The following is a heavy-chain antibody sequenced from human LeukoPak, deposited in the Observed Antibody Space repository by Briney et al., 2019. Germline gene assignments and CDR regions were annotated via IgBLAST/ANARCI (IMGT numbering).Heavy chain of an antibody. CDR2: ITAGGSST. V-gene: IGHV3-23*01. CDR3: AKDRDSNRFDP. CDR1: GFTFSTYA. J-gene: IGHJ5*02. D-gene: IGHD3-10*01. Sequence: GGSLRLSCAASGFTFSTYAMTWVRQAPGKGLEWVSGITAGGSSTYYADSVKGRFTISRDNSESTLYLQMNSLRAEDTAVYYCAKDRDSNRFDPWGQGTLVTVSS.